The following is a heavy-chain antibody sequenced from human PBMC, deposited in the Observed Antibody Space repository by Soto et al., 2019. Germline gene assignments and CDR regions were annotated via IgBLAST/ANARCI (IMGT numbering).Heavy chain of an antibody. CDR3: AKLSIAVTNGDH. CDR1: GLTFNKNW. D-gene: IGHD6-19*01. Sequence: EVQLVESGGDLVQPGGSLRLSCAASGLTFNKNWMSWVRQTPGKGLEWVASIKQDANEKHYVDSVRGRFTISRDDTTNSLYLQMDSLRDEDTAVYYCAKLSIAVTNGDHWGQGTLVTVSS. J-gene: IGHJ4*02. V-gene: IGHV3-7*03. CDR2: IKQDANEK.